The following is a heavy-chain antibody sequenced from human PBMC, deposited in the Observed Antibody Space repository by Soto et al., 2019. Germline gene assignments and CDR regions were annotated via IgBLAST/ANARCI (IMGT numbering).Heavy chain of an antibody. V-gene: IGHV1-69*01. CDR1: GGTFSSYA. CDR2: IIPIFGTA. D-gene: IGHD6-19*01. CDR3: ARAVAGAGYYYYFDY. J-gene: IGHJ4*02. Sequence: QVQLVQSGAEVKKPGSSVKVSCKASGGTFSSYAISWVRQAPGQGLEWMGGIIPIFGTANYAQQFQGRVTITADESTSTAYMELSSLRSEDTAVYYCARAVAGAGYYYYFDYWGQGTLVTVSS.